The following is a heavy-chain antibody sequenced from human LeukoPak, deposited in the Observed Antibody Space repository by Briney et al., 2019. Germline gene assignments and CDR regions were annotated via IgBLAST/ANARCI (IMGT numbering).Heavy chain of an antibody. D-gene: IGHD3-10*01. V-gene: IGHV4-59*10. CDR3: ARAGDYYGSGSYYTPFDY. Sequence: SETLSLTCAVYGGSFSGYYWSWIRQPAGKGLEWIGRIYTSGSTNYNPSLKSRVTISVDTSKNQFSLKLSSVTAADTAVYYCARAGDYYGSGSYYTPFDYWGQATLVTVSS. CDR1: GGSFSGYY. J-gene: IGHJ4*02. CDR2: IYTSGST.